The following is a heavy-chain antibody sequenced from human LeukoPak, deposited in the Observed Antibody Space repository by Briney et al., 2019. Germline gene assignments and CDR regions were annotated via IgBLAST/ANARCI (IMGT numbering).Heavy chain of an antibody. Sequence: GGSLRLSCAASGFTFSSYGMHWVRQAPGKGLEWVAVIWYDGSNKYYADSVKGRFTISGDNSKNTLYLQMNSLRAEDTAVYYCARDRHYDFWSGEAEFDYWGQGTLVTVSS. V-gene: IGHV3-33*01. J-gene: IGHJ4*02. D-gene: IGHD3-3*01. CDR3: ARDRHYDFWSGEAEFDY. CDR1: GFTFSSYG. CDR2: IWYDGSNK.